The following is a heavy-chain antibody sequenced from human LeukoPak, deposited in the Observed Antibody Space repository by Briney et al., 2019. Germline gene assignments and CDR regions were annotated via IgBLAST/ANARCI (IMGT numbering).Heavy chain of an antibody. Sequence: SETLSLTCAVYGGSFSGYYWSWIRQPPGKGLEWIGEINHSGSTNYNPSLKSRVTISVDTSKNQFSLKLSSVTAADTAVYYCARDQRGVVATSDFDYWGQGTLITVSS. CDR1: GGSFSGYY. CDR3: ARDQRGVVATSDFDY. D-gene: IGHD2-15*01. J-gene: IGHJ4*02. V-gene: IGHV4-34*01. CDR2: INHSGST.